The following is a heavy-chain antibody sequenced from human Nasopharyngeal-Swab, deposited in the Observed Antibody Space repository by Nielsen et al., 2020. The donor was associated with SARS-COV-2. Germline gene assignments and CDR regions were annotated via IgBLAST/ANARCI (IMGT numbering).Heavy chain of an antibody. CDR3: ETDSPYGSGSYHYYYYYGRDV. J-gene: IGHJ6*02. V-gene: IGHV1-24*01. CDR2: FDPEDGET. CDR1: GYTLTELS. D-gene: IGHD3-10*01. Sequence: ASVKVSCKVSGYTLTELSMHWVRQAPGKGLEWMGGFDPEDGETIYAQKFQGRVTMTEDTSTDKAYMELSSLRSEDTAVYYCETDSPYGSGSYHYYYYYGRDVWGQGTTVTVSS.